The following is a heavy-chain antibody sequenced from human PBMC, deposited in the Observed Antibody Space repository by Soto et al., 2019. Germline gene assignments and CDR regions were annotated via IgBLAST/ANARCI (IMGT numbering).Heavy chain of an antibody. V-gene: IGHV4-30-4*01. D-gene: IGHD3-3*01. Sequence: PAETLSLTCTVSCCSISSGDYYWSCSRQPPGKGLEWIGYIYYSGSTYYNPSLKSRVTISVDTSKNQFSLKLSSVTAADTAVYYCARGGGEITIFGVDVFGMEVWGQGTTVNVSS. CDR3: ARGGGEITIFGVDVFGMEV. CDR1: CCSISSGDYY. J-gene: IGHJ6*01. CDR2: IYYSGST.